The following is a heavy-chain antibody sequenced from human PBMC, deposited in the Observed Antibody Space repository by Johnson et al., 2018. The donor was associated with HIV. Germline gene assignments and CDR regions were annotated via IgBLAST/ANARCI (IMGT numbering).Heavy chain of an antibody. CDR2: ISYDGSNN. CDR3: AGRSSAWYEDAFDI. D-gene: IGHD6-19*01. CDR1: RFTSTNCA. J-gene: IGHJ3*02. Sequence: QVQLVESGGGVVQPGRSLRLSCAASRFTSTNCARHWVRQAPGISYDGSNNYYADCVKGRFTVSRDNSKNTLFLQMNSLRAEDTAVYWCAGRSSAWYEDAFDIWGQGTMVTVSS. V-gene: IGHV3-30-3*01.